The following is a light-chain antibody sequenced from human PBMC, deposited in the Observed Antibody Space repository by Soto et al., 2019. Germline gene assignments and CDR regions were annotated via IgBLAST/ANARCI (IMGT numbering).Light chain of an antibody. V-gene: IGLV4-69*01. J-gene: IGLJ2*01. CDR1: SGHSSYA. CDR2: LNSDGSH. Sequence: QTVVTQSPSASASLGASVKLTCTLSSGHSSYAIAWHQQQPEKGPRYLMKLNSDGSHNKGDGIPDRFSGSSSGAERYLTISSLQYEDEADYYCQTWGTGIQVFGGGTKQTVL. CDR3: QTWGTGIQV.